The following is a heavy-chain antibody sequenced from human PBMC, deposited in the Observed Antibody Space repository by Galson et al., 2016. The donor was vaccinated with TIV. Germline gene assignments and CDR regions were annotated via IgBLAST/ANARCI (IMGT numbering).Heavy chain of an antibody. V-gene: IGHV4-39*01. Sequence: ETLSLTCTVSSDSISGRSYYWGWLRQPPGKGLEWIGNIYYTGTTYYNPSLKSRVTIFEDTSKRQFSLELSSVTAADTAIYYCVRRKAMVRWGFDFWGQGILVTVSS. CDR2: IYYTGTT. D-gene: IGHD3-10*01. CDR3: VRRKAMVRWGFDF. CDR1: SDSISGRSYY. J-gene: IGHJ4*02.